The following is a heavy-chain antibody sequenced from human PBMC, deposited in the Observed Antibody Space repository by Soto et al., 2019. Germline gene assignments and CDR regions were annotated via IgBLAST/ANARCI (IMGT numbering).Heavy chain of an antibody. D-gene: IGHD3-16*01. CDR2: IYHSGST. CDR1: GGSISSSTW. CDR3: AALGGVDY. J-gene: IGHJ4*02. Sequence: QVQLQESGPGLVKPSGTLSLTCAVSGGSISSSTWWSWVRQPPGKGLEWIGDIYHSGSTNYNPSLKSLVTISVDKSKNQFSLNLNSVTAADTAVYYCAALGGVDYWGQGTLVTVSS. V-gene: IGHV4-4*02.